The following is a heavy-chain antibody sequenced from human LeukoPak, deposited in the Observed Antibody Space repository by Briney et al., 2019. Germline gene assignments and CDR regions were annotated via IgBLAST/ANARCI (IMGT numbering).Heavy chain of an antibody. V-gene: IGHV3-23*01. D-gene: IGHD5-18*01. CDR2: ISGSVGST. CDR3: AKSTRGGYSYGYFDF. Sequence: GGSLRLSFVAPGFNFNNFAMNWVRQAPGNRLQLVSGISGSVGSTYYAVSVKGRFTISRDNSKNTLYLPMNSLRGEDTAVYYCAKSTRGGYSYGYFDFWGQGSQVTVSS. CDR1: GFNFNNFA. J-gene: IGHJ4*02.